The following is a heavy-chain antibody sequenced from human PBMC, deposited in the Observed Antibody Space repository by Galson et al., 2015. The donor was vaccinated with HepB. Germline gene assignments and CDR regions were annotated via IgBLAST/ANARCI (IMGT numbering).Heavy chain of an antibody. J-gene: IGHJ6*02. V-gene: IGHV4-59*01. CDR1: GGSISSYY. D-gene: IGHD6-19*01. Sequence: ETLSLTCTVSGGSISSYYWSWIRQPPGKGLEWIGYIYYSGSTNYNPSLKSRVTISVDTSKNQFSLKLSSVTAADTAVYYCARAEHGVAGLRGYYYGMDVWGQGTTVTVSS. CDR3: ARAEHGVAGLRGYYYGMDV. CDR2: IYYSGST.